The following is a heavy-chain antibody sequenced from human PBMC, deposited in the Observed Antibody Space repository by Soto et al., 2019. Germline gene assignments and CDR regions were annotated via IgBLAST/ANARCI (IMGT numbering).Heavy chain of an antibody. V-gene: IGHV1-18*01. J-gene: IGHJ5*02. CDR1: GYTFTSYG. CDR2: ISAYNGNT. D-gene: IGHD6-19*01. CDR3: ASNGYSSDLNWFDP. Sequence: GASVKVSCKASGYTFTSYGISWVRQAPGQGLEWMGWISAYNGNTNYAQKLQGRVTMTTDTSTSTAYMELRSLRSDDTAVYYCASNGYSSDLNWFDPWGQGTLVTVSS.